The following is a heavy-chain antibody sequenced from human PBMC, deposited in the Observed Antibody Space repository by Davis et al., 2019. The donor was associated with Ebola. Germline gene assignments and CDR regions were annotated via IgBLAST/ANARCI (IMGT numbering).Heavy chain of an antibody. J-gene: IGHJ3*02. CDR2: ISAYNGNT. CDR1: GYTFRNSA. V-gene: IGHV1-18*01. Sequence: ASVKVSCKASGYTFRNSAISWVRQAPGQGLEWMGWISAYNGNTNYAQILQGRVTMTTDTSTGTAYMELRSLKSDDTAVYFCARTSIVGTTTTASDIWGQGTKVTVSS. CDR3: ARTSIVGTTTTASDI. D-gene: IGHD1-26*01.